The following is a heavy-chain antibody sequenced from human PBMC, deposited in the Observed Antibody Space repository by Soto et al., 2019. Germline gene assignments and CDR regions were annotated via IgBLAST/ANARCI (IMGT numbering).Heavy chain of an antibody. CDR1: GGSFSGYY. Sequence: QVQLQQWGAGLLKPSETLSLTCAVYGGSFSGYYWSWIRQPPGKGLEWIGEINHSGSTNYNPSLKSRVTRSVDTSKNQFSLKLSSVTAADTAVYYCARENGDGYAFDIWGQGTMVTVSS. D-gene: IGHD4-17*01. CDR2: INHSGST. J-gene: IGHJ3*02. V-gene: IGHV4-34*01. CDR3: ARENGDGYAFDI.